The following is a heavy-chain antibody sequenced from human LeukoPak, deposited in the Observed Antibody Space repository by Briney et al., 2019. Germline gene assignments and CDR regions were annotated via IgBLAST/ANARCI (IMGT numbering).Heavy chain of an antibody. J-gene: IGHJ6*02. CDR1: GYTFTSYD. Sequence: ASVKVSCKASGYTFTSYDLNWVRQATGQGHECLGWMNPDSGNTGYAQKFQGRVTMTWDTSISTAYMELSSLRSEDTAIYYCARTLVRGLPGMDVWGQGTSVTVSS. CDR3: ARTLVRGLPGMDV. CDR2: MNPDSGNT. D-gene: IGHD3-10*01. V-gene: IGHV1-8*01.